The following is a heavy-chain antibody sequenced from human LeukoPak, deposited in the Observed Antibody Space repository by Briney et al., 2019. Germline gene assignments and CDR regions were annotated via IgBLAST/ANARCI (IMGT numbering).Heavy chain of an antibody. CDR3: AGSSGYYSNFDY. V-gene: IGHV1-18*01. CDR2: ISADNSNT. CDR1: GYTFTPYG. D-gene: IGHD3-22*01. Sequence: GASVKVSCKASGYTFTPYGISWVRQAPGQGLEWMGWISADNSNTNNAQKLQGRVTMTTDTSTSTAYMELRSLRSDDTAVYYCAGSSGYYSNFDYWGQGTLVTVSS. J-gene: IGHJ4*02.